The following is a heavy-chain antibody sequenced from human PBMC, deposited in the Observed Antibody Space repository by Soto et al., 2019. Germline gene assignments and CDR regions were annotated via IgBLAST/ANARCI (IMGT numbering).Heavy chain of an antibody. D-gene: IGHD6-13*01. CDR3: ARPRSSSRNYYGMDV. CDR2: IYPGDSDT. CDR1: GYSFTSYW. V-gene: IGHV5-51*01. J-gene: IGHJ6*02. Sequence: GESLKISCKGSGYSFTSYWIGWVRQMPGKGLEWMGIIYPGDSDTRYSPSFQGQVTISADKSISTAYLQWSSLKASDTAMYYYARPRSSSRNYYGMDVWGQGTTVTVS.